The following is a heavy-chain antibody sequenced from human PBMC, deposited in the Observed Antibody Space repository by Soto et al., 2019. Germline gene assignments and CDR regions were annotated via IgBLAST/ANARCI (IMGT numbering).Heavy chain of an antibody. CDR2: IIWNSGSI. CDR3: ANGWLWRPYYYYYGMGV. V-gene: IGHV3-9*01. Sequence: SLRLSRAGSGLTFSSYAMGWVRQAQRKGMEWVLGIIWNSGSIGYADSVKGRFTISRDIAQHSMFLQMTSLIAEDTGLDYYANGWLWRPYYYYYGMGVWGQGATVTVSS. D-gene: IGHD6-19*01. J-gene: IGHJ6*02. CDR1: GLTFSSYA.